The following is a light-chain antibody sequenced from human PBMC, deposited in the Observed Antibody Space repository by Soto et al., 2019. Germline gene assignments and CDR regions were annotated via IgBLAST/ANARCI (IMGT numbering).Light chain of an antibody. Sequence: QSALTQPASVSGSPGQSVTISCTGTSSDVGGYKYVSWYQQHPGKAPKLVIYEVSNRPSGVSNRFSGSKSGNTASLTISGLQAEDEADYYCSSYTGSTTWVFGGGTKVTVL. J-gene: IGLJ3*02. CDR3: SSYTGSTTWV. V-gene: IGLV2-14*01. CDR1: SSDVGGYKY. CDR2: EVS.